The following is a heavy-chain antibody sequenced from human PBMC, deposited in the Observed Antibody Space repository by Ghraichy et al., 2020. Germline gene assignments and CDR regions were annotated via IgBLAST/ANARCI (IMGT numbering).Heavy chain of an antibody. CDR2: ISSDGLNT. V-gene: IGHV3-64D*08. CDR1: GFTFSNDA. Sequence: ETLSLTCSASGFTFSNDAMHWVRQAPGKGLEFVSMISSDGLNTNYAGSVKDRFTTSRDNSKNTLYLQMSSPRAEDTAVYYCVKATGGTFSYPFDLLGQETLVTFSS. D-gene: IGHD1-26*01. J-gene: IGHJ4*02. CDR3: VKATGGTFSYPFDL.